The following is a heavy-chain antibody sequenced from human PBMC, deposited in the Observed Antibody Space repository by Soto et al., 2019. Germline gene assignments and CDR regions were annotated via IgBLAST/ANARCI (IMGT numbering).Heavy chain of an antibody. CDR2: IIPIFGTA. CDR3: ARGKSIAVFRVRGCFDY. CDR1: GGTFSSYA. V-gene: IGHV1-69*12. J-gene: IGHJ4*02. Sequence: QVQLVQSGAEVKKPGSSVKVSCKASGGTFSSYAISWVRQAPGQGLEWMGGIIPIFGTANYAQKFQGRVTNTADESTSTAYMELSSFRSEDTAGYYCARGKSIAVFRVRGCFDYWGQGTLVTVSS. D-gene: IGHD6-19*01.